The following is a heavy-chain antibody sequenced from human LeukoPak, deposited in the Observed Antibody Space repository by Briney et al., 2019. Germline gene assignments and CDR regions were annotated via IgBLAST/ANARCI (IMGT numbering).Heavy chain of an antibody. CDR3: ARGPLRFLEWLLYQTDFDY. D-gene: IGHD3-3*01. Sequence: GGSLRLSCAASGFTFSSYSMNWVRQAPGKGLEWVSSISSSSSYIYYADSVKGRFTISRDSAKNSLYLQMNSLRAEDTAVYYCARGPLRFLEWLLYQTDFDYWGQGTLVTVSS. V-gene: IGHV3-21*01. J-gene: IGHJ4*02. CDR2: ISSSSSYI. CDR1: GFTFSSYS.